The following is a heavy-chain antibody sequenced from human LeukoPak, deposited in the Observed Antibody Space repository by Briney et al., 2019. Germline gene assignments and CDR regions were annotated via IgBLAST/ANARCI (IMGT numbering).Heavy chain of an antibody. CDR1: GYTLTELS. CDR3: ATNLATVVTPAHY. V-gene: IGHV1-24*01. Sequence: ASVKVSCKVSGYTLTELSMHWVRQAPGKGLEWMGGFVPEDGERIYAQKFQGRVSMTEDTSTDTAYMDLNSLSSEDTAVYYCATNLATVVTPAHYWGQGTLVTVSS. J-gene: IGHJ4*02. CDR2: FVPEDGER. D-gene: IGHD4-23*01.